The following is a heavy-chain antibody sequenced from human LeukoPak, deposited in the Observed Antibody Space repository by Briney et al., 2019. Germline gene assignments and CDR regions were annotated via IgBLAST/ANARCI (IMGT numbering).Heavy chain of an antibody. D-gene: IGHD3-10*01. CDR1: GYSFTSFY. CDR3: ARDQVVRGGTALYYYYMDV. Sequence: ASVPLSCRSSGYSFTSFYIHWLRHAPGQGLEWMGIINPRGGSRSYAQKFQGRVTITRVMSTSTVYMELSSLRSEDTAVYYCARDQVVRGGTALYYYYMDVWGKGTTVTISS. J-gene: IGHJ6*03. CDR2: INPRGGSR. V-gene: IGHV1-46*01.